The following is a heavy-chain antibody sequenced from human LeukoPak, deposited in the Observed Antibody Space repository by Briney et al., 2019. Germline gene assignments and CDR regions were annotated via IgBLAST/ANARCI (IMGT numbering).Heavy chain of an antibody. V-gene: IGHV1-18*01. CDR3: LGYSSAGGAFDI. CDR1: GYTFTSYG. J-gene: IGHJ3*02. Sequence: GASVKVSCKASGYTFTSYGISWVRQAPGQGLEWMGWISAYNGNTDYAQKLQGRVTMTTDTSTSTAYMELRSLRSDDTAVYYCLGYSSAGGAFDIWGQGTMVTVSS. CDR2: ISAYNGNT. D-gene: IGHD6-19*01.